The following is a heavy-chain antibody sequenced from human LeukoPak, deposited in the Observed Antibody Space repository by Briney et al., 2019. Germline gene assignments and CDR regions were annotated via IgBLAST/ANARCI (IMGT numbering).Heavy chain of an antibody. D-gene: IGHD6-19*01. V-gene: IGHV3-53*01. CDR1: GFTVSSNS. Sequence: PGGSLRLSCAASGFTVSSNSMSWVRQAPGKGLEWVSVIYSGGNTYYADSVKGRFTISRDNSRNTLYLQMNSLRAEDTAVYYCARDVGAVAGTFDYWGQGTLVTVSS. J-gene: IGHJ4*02. CDR2: IYSGGNT. CDR3: ARDVGAVAGTFDY.